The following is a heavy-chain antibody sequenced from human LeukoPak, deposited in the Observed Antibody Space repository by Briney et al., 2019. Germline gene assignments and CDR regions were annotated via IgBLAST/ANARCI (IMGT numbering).Heavy chain of an antibody. CDR2: ISSSSSTI. J-gene: IGHJ4*02. D-gene: IGHD3-10*01. CDR1: GFTFSSYS. CDR3: ARDQRRRGSGSFDY. Sequence: GGSLRLSCAASGFTFSSYSMNWVRQAPGKGLEWVSYISSSSSTIYYADSVKGRFTISRDNAKNSLYLQMNSLRAEDTAVYYCARDQRRRGSGSFDYWGQGTLVTVSS. V-gene: IGHV3-48*04.